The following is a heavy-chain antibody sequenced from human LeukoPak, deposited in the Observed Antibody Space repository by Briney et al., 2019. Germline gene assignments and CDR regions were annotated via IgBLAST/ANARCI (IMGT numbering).Heavy chain of an antibody. CDR2: IYPGASDI. D-gene: IGHD2-15*01. CDR3: ARCSTCARSGGYYDAFDI. J-gene: IGHJ3*02. V-gene: IGHV5-51*01. CDR1: GYTFTNYW. Sequence: PGESLKISCQGSGYTFTNYWIAWVRQLPGKGLEWMGIIYPGASDIRYSPSFQGQVTISADGSISTAYLQWSSLKASDTAMYYCARCSTCARSGGYYDAFDIWGQGTMVTVSS.